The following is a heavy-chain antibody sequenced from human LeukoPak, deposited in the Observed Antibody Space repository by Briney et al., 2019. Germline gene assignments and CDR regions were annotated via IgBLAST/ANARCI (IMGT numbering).Heavy chain of an antibody. D-gene: IGHD3-22*01. V-gene: IGHV3-30-3*01. CDR3: ARDRRSRIYYDSTGYYSAY. CDR2: ISYDGSNK. Sequence: GGSLRLSCAASGFNFSSYAMNWVRQAPGKGLEWVAVISYDGSNKYYADSVKGRFTVSRDNSKNTLYLQMNSLRVEDTAVYYCARDRRSRIYYDSTGYYSAYWGQGTLVTVSS. CDR1: GFNFSSYA. J-gene: IGHJ4*02.